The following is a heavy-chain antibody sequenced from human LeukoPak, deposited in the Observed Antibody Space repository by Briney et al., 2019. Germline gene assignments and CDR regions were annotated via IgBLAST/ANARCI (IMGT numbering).Heavy chain of an antibody. V-gene: IGHV4-39*07. CDR3: ARGTPPTVTTFWWFDP. CDR2: INHSGST. J-gene: IGHJ5*02. D-gene: IGHD4-17*01. CDR1: GGSISSSSYY. Sequence: PSETLSLTCTVSGGSISSSSYYWGWIRQPPGKGLEWIGEINHSGSTNYNPSLKSRVTISVDTSKNQFSLKLSSVTAADTAVYYCARGTPPTVTTFWWFDPWGQGTLVTVSS.